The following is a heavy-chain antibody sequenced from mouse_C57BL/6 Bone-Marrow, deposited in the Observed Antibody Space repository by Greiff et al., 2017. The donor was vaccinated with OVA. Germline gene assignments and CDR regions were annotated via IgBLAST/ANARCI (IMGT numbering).Heavy chain of an antibody. V-gene: IGHV1-26*01. Sequence: EVQLQQSGPELVKPGASVKISCKASGYTFTDYYMNWVKQSHGKSLEWIGDINPNNGGTSYNQKFKGKATLTVDKSSSTAYMELSSLTSEDSAVYYCARKGNCPYYYAMDYWGQGTSVTVSS. CDR1: GYTFTDYY. J-gene: IGHJ4*01. CDR2: INPNNGGT. D-gene: IGHD2-1*01. CDR3: ARKGNCPYYYAMDY.